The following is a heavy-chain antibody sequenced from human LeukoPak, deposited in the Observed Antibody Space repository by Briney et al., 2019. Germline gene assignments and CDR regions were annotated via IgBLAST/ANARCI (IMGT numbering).Heavy chain of an antibody. J-gene: IGHJ4*02. V-gene: IGHV1-8*01. Sequence: ASVKVSCKASGYTFTSYDINWVRQATGQGLEWMGWMNPNSGNTGYAQKFQGRVTMTRNTSISTAYMELSSLRSEDTAVYYCARGGIMITFGGVIANDGWGQGTLVTVSS. CDR1: GYTFTSYD. D-gene: IGHD3-16*02. CDR2: MNPNSGNT. CDR3: ARGGIMITFGGVIANDG.